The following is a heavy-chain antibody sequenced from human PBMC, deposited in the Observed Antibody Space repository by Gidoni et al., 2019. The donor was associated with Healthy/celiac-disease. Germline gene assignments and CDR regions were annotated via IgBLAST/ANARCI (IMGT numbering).Heavy chain of an antibody. Sequence: EVQLVESGGGLVQPGGSLRLSCAASGFTFSSYAMSWVRQAPGKGLVWVSAISGSGGSTYYADSVKGRFTISRDNSKNTLYLQMNSLRAEDTAVYYCAKVLGECGGDCYSPFDYWGQGTLVTVSS. CDR3: AKVLGECGGDCYSPFDY. CDR2: ISGSGGST. V-gene: IGHV3-23*04. CDR1: GFTFSSYA. D-gene: IGHD2-21*02. J-gene: IGHJ4*02.